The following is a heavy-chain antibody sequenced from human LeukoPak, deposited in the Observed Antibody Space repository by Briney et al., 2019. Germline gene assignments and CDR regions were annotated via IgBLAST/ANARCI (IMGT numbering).Heavy chain of an antibody. CDR1: GDSVSSNSAA. J-gene: IGHJ6*03. Sequence: SQTLSLTCTISGDSVSSNSAAWNWIRQSPSRGLEWLGRTYYRSKWYNDYAVSVKSRITINPDTSKNQFSLQLNSVTPEDTAVYYCASSRWLQDYYYYYMDVWGKGTTVTVSS. D-gene: IGHD5-24*01. V-gene: IGHV6-1*01. CDR3: ASSRWLQDYYYYYMDV. CDR2: TYYRSKWYN.